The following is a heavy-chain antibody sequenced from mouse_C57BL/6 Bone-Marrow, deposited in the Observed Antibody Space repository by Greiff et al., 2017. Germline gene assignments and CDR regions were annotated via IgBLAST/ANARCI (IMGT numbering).Heavy chain of an antibody. V-gene: IGHV5-6*02. D-gene: IGHD1-1*01. CDR1: GFTFSSYG. Sequence: DVMLVESGGDLVKPGGSLKLSCAASGFTFSSYGMSWVRQTPDKRLEWVATISSGGSYPYYPDSVKGRFTISRDNAKNTLYLQMSSLKSEDTAMYYGARLITTVVAKGFDYWGQGTTLTVSS. CDR2: ISSGGSYP. CDR3: ARLITTVVAKGFDY. J-gene: IGHJ2*01.